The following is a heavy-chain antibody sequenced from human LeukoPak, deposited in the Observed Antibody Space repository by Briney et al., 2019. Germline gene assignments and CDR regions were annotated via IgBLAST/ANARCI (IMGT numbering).Heavy chain of an antibody. V-gene: IGHV3-21*04. CDR1: GFTFSSYS. D-gene: IGHD3-3*01. Sequence: PGGSLRLSCAASGFTFSSYSMNWVRQAPGKGLEWVSSISSSSSYICYADSVKGRFTLSRDNSKNTLYLQMNSLRAEDTAVYYCARDFSRGYYYFDYWGQGALVTVSS. J-gene: IGHJ4*02. CDR2: ISSSSSYI. CDR3: ARDFSRGYYYFDY.